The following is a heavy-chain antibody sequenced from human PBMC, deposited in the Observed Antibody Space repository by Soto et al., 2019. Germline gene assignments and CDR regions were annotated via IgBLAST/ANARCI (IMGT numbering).Heavy chain of an antibody. CDR3: ARAWDSNYYGRPINH. V-gene: IGHV4-34*01. CDR1: GGSFSGYY. D-gene: IGHD4-4*01. Sequence: QVQLQQWGAGLLKPSETLSLTCAVYGGSFSGYYWSWIRQPPGKGLEWFGEINHSGSTNYNPSLKSRVTISVDTSKNQFSLKLGSVTAADTAVYYCARAWDSNYYGRPINHWGQGTLVTVSS. CDR2: INHSGST. J-gene: IGHJ4*02.